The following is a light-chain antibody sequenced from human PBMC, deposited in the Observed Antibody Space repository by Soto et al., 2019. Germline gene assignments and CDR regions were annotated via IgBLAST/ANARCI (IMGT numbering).Light chain of an antibody. Sequence: SSELTQPPSVSVSPGQTATITCSGEQLGKKFSSWYQQRPGQSPVLVIFQTSKRPSGIPERFSGSTSGDTATLIVNGTQTEDEADYYCQTWDSSVPVFGAGTKLTVL. V-gene: IGLV3-1*01. CDR3: QTWDSSVPV. CDR2: QTS. J-gene: IGLJ2*01. CDR1: QLGKKF.